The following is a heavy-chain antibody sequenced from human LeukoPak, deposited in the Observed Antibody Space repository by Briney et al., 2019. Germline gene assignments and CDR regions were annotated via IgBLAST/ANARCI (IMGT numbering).Heavy chain of an antibody. CDR1: GFAFSNFA. CDR3: ASLFLCYGCSSSSDSFNI. J-gene: IGHJ3*02. V-gene: IGHV3-74*01. Sequence: PGGSLRLSCAASGFAFSNFAMSWVRQAPGKGLVWVSRINSDGSSTTYADSMKGRFTISRDNSKNTLFLQMNSLRAEDTAVYYCASLFLCYGCSSSSDSFNIWGQGTMVTVSS. CDR2: INSDGSST. D-gene: IGHD6-6*01.